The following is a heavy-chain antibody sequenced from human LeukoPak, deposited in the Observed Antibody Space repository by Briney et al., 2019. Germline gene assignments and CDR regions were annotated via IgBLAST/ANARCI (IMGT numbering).Heavy chain of an antibody. D-gene: IGHD5-12*01. V-gene: IGHV3-11*04. J-gene: IGHJ3*02. CDR1: GFTFSDYY. Sequence: GGSLRLSCAASGFTFSDYYMSWIRQAPGKGLEWVSYISSSGSTIYYADSVKGRFTISRDNAKNSLYLQMNSLRAEDTAVYYCARESVIVATHDAFDIWGQGTMVTVSS. CDR2: ISSSGSTI. CDR3: ARESVIVATHDAFDI.